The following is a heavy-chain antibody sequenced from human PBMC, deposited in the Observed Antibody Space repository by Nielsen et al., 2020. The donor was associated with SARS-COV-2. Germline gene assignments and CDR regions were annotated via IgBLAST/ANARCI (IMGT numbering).Heavy chain of an antibody. Sequence: GESLQISCAASRFSFTDCNMSCFRQAPGKGLEWVSYMTSRSTYTNYAESAEGRFTISRDNAKNSLYLQMNSLRAEDTAVYYCASGSYYWFDPWGQGTLVTVS. D-gene: IGHD1-26*01. V-gene: IGHV3-11*03. J-gene: IGHJ5*02. CDR3: ASGSYYWFDP. CDR1: RFSFTDCN. CDR2: MTSRSTYT.